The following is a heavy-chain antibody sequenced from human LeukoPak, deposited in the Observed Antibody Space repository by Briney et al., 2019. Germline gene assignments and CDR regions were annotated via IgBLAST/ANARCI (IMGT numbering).Heavy chain of an antibody. Sequence: PSETLSLTCTVSGGSIRGHFWNWIRQAPGKGLEWIGYIYHNGNTDYKPSLKSRLSISVDTSKNQFYLRLSSVTAADTAIYYCASQAPNFGSGLDVWGPGTTVTVSS. V-gene: IGHV4-59*08. CDR2: IYHNGNT. J-gene: IGHJ6*02. CDR1: GGSIRGHF. D-gene: IGHD3-10*01. CDR3: ASQAPNFGSGLDV.